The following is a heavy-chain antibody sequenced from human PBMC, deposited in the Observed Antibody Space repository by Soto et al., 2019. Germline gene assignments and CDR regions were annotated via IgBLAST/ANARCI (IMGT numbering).Heavy chain of an antibody. V-gene: IGHV1-2*02. CDR1: GYTFTGYY. Sequence: GASVKVSCKASGYTFTGYYMHWVRQAPGQGLEWMGWINPNSGGTNYAQKFQGRVTMTRDTSISTAYMELSRLRSDDTAVYYCARDLGYCSGGSCFPENWFDPWGQGALVTVSS. J-gene: IGHJ5*02. D-gene: IGHD2-15*01. CDR2: INPNSGGT. CDR3: ARDLGYCSGGSCFPENWFDP.